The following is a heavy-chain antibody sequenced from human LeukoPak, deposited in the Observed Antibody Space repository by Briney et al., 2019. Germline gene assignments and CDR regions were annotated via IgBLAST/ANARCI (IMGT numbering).Heavy chain of an antibody. J-gene: IGHJ4*02. CDR2: IYTSGST. CDR1: GGSISSGSYY. V-gene: IGHV4-61*02. Sequence: PSQTLSLTCTVSGGSISSGSYYWSWLRQPAGRGLEWIGRIYTSGSTNYNPSLKSRVTISVDTSKNQFSLKLSSVTAADTAVYYCARFGGYSYGSGFDYWGQGTLVTVSS. D-gene: IGHD5-18*01. CDR3: ARFGGYSYGSGFDY.